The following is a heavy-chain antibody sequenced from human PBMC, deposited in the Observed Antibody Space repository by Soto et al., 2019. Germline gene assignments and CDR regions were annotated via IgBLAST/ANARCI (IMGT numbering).Heavy chain of an antibody. CDR1: GFTFSSYA. J-gene: IGHJ4*02. CDR2: ISGSGGST. V-gene: IGHV3-23*01. D-gene: IGHD3-22*01. Sequence: PGGSLRLSCAASGFTFSSYAMSWVRQAPGKGLEWVSAISGSGGSTYYADSVKGRSTISRDNSKNTLYLQMNSLRAEDTAVYYCAKQKAPEDYYDSSGYQRFLFDYWGQGTLVTVSS. CDR3: AKQKAPEDYYDSSGYQRFLFDY.